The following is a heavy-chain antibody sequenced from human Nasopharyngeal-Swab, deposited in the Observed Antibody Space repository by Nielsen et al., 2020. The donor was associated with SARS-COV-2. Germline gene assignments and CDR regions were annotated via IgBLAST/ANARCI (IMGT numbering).Heavy chain of an antibody. CDR1: GFAVTTNH. Sequence: GGSLRLSCAVSGFAVTTNHITWVRQAPGRGLEWISVIYSGGITYYADSVKGRFTISRDNFGNTISLQMNSLRGEDTAVYYCARGYRFGDYWGQGSLVTVSS. CDR2: IYSGGIT. CDR3: ARGYRFGDY. D-gene: IGHD5-18*01. V-gene: IGHV3-66*01. J-gene: IGHJ4*02.